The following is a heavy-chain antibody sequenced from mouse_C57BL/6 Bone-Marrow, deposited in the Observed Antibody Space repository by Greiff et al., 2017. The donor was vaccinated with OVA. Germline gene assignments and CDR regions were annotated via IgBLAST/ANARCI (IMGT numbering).Heavy chain of an antibody. Sequence: EVQLLESGGDLVKPGGSLKLSCAASGFTFSSHGMSWVRQTPDKRLEWVATISSGGSYTYYPDSVKGRFTFSRDNAKNTLYLQMCSLKSEDTAVDYCARPNWDGAYWGQGTLVTVSA. CDR2: ISSGGSYT. J-gene: IGHJ3*01. CDR1: GFTFSSHG. D-gene: IGHD4-1*01. CDR3: ARPNWDGAY. V-gene: IGHV5-6*01.